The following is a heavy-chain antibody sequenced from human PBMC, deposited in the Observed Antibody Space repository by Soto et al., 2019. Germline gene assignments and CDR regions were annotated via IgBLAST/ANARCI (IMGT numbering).Heavy chain of an antibody. CDR1: GGTFSNYA. J-gene: IGHJ6*02. Sequence: QVQLVQSGAEVKKPGPSVKVSCKVSGGTFSNYAIDWVRLAPGHGLEWMGGIVPIFGTTYYTQKFQGRATIIADDSTTTAYLEMSSLGSEDTAIYYCARVEAVAGLYNYHGLDVWGQGTAVTVSS. D-gene: IGHD6-19*01. CDR3: ARVEAVAGLYNYHGLDV. V-gene: IGHV1-69*12. CDR2: IVPIFGTT.